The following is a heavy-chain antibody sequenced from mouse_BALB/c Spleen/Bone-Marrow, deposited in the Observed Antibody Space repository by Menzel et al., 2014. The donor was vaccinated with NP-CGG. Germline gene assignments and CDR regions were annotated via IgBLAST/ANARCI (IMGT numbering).Heavy chain of an antibody. CDR1: GYAFSSSW. CDR2: IYPGDGDT. J-gene: IGHJ4*01. CDR3: ARSDGYRTMDY. D-gene: IGHD2-3*01. Sequence: QVQLQHSGPELVKPGASVKISCKASGYAFSSSWMNWVKQRPGQGLEWIGRIYPGDGDTNYNGKFKGKATLTADKSSSTAYMQLSSLTSVDSAVYFCARSDGYRTMDYWGQGTSVTVSS. V-gene: IGHV1-82*01.